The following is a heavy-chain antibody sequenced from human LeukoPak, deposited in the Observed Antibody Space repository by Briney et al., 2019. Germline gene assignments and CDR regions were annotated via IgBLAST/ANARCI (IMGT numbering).Heavy chain of an antibody. Sequence: GSLRLSCAASGFTFSSYGMHWVRQAPGKGLEWVAVISYDGSNKYYADSVKGRFTISRDNSKNTLYLQMNSLRAEDTAVYYCAKSTEPGLETSIDYWGQGTLVTVSS. D-gene: IGHD1-1*01. V-gene: IGHV3-30*18. CDR1: GFTFSSYG. J-gene: IGHJ4*02. CDR2: ISYDGSNK. CDR3: AKSTEPGLETSIDY.